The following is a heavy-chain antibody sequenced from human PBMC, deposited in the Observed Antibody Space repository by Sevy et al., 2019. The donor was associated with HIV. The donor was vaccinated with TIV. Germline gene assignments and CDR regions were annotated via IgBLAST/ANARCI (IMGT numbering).Heavy chain of an antibody. CDR2: ISSSSSTI. V-gene: IGHV3-48*02. D-gene: IGHD4-17*01. J-gene: IGHJ6*02. CDR3: ARGDYGGNPFYYYGMDV. Sequence: GGSLRLSCAASGFTFSSYIMNWVRQAPGKGLEWVSYISSSSSTIYYADSVKGRFTISRDNAKNSLYLQMNSLRDEDTAVYYCARGDYGGNPFYYYGMDVWGQGTTVTVSS. CDR1: GFTFSSYI.